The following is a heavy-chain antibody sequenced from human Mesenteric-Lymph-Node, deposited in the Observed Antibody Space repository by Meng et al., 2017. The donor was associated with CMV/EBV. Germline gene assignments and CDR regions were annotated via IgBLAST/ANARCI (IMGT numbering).Heavy chain of an antibody. CDR2: IRSEPNSYAT. J-gene: IGHJ4*02. V-gene: IGHV3-73*01. CDR1: GFTFSGSA. D-gene: IGHD1-7*01. Sequence: GGSLRLSCAASGFTFSGSAMHWVRQASGKGLEWVGRIRSEPNSYATAYAASVKGRFTISRDDSNNTAYLLMNSLRAEDTAVYFCAKRGDNWNYDGHFDYWGQGTLVTVSS. CDR3: AKRGDNWNYDGHFDY.